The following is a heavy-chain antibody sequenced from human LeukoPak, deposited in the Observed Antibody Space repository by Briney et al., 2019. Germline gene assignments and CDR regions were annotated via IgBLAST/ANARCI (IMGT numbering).Heavy chain of an antibody. J-gene: IGHJ4*02. Sequence: SETLSLTCTVSGGSISSSSYYWGWIRQPPGKGLEWIGSIYYSGSTYYNPSLKSRVTISVDTSKNQFSLKLSSVTAADTAVYYXXRDSGGYSGYVPDYWGQGTLVTVSS. CDR2: IYYSGST. V-gene: IGHV4-39*07. CDR3: XRDSGGYSGYVPDY. D-gene: IGHD5-12*01. CDR1: GGSISSSSYY.